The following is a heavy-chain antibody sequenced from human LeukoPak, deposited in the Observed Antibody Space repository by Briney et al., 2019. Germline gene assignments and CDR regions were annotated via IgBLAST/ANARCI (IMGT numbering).Heavy chain of an antibody. CDR3: ARLLMIVVPAAMFRGPVNWFDP. CDR2: IYYSGST. Sequence: PSETLSLTCTVSGGSISSSSYYWGWIRQPPGKGLEWIGSIYYSGSTYYNPSLKSRVTISVDTSKNQFSLKLSSVTAADTAVYYCARLLMIVVPAAMFRGPVNWFDPWGQGTLVTVSS. J-gene: IGHJ5*02. V-gene: IGHV4-39*01. CDR1: GGSISSSSYY. D-gene: IGHD2-2*01.